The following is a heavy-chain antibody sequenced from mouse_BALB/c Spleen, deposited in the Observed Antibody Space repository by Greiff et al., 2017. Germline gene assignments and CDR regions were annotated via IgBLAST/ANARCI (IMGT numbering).Heavy chain of an antibody. D-gene: IGHD3-2*02. CDR3: ARGRRPYYFDY. CDR2: ISSGGST. CDR1: GFTFSSYA. V-gene: IGHV5-6-5*01. J-gene: IGHJ2*01. Sequence: EVKLVESGGGLVKPGGSLKLSCAASGFTFSSYAMSWVRQTPEKRLEWVASISSGGSTYYPDSVKGRFTISRDNARNILYLQMSRLTSEDTAMYYCARGRRPYYFDYWGQGTTLTVSS.